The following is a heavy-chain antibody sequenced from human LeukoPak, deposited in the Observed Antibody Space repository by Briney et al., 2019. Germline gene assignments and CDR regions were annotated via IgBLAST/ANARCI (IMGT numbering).Heavy chain of an antibody. D-gene: IGHD3-10*01. V-gene: IGHV1-3*01. CDR2: INAGNGNT. CDR1: GYTFTSYA. Sequence: GASVNVSCKASGYTFTSYAMHWVRQAPGQRLEWMGWINAGNGNTKFSQKFQGRVTITRDTSASTAYMELSSLRSEDTAVYYCARGMVRGLATIDYWGQGTLVTVSS. CDR3: ARGMVRGLATIDY. J-gene: IGHJ4*02.